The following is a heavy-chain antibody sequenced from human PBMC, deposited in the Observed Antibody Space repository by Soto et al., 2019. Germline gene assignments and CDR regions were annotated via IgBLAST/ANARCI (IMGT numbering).Heavy chain of an antibody. Sequence: ASVKVSCKASGYTFTGYYMHWVRQAPGQGLERMGWINPNSGGTNYAQKFQGWVTMTRDTSISTAYMELSRLRSDDTAVYYCARGPQYYYGSGSYYPIPGWPFDPWGQGNLVTVSS. CDR2: INPNSGGT. D-gene: IGHD3-10*01. J-gene: IGHJ5*02. CDR3: ARGPQYYYGSGSYYPIPGWPFDP. V-gene: IGHV1-2*04. CDR1: GYTFTGYY.